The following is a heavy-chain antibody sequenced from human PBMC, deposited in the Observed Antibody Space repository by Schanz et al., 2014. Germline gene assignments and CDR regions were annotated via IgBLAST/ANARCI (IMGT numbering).Heavy chain of an antibody. J-gene: IGHJ4*02. V-gene: IGHV4-34*01. CDR2: VNHGGYT. CDR1: GGSFSGYW. Sequence: QVQLQQWGAGLLKPSETLSLTCAFSGGSFSGYWWTWVRQSPGKGLEWIGEVNHGGYTNYNPSLKSRAPVSVDMSRNQFSLSLSSVTAADTAAYYCATWSGTRLFHNWGQGTLVTVSS. D-gene: IGHD1-7*01. CDR3: ATWSGTRLFHN.